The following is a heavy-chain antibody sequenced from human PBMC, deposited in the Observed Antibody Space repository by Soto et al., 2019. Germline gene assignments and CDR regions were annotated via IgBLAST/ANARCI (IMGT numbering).Heavy chain of an antibody. V-gene: IGHV3-15*07. CDR3: TTSSVPNYYYYGMDV. Sequence: ESGGGLVKPGGSLRLSCAASGFTFSNAWMNWVRQAPGKGLEWVGRIKSKTDGGTTDYAAPVKGRFTISRDDSKNTLYLQMNSLKTEDTAVYYCTTSSVPNYYYYGMDVWGQGTTVTVSS. J-gene: IGHJ6*02. D-gene: IGHD3-10*02. CDR2: IKSKTDGGTT. CDR1: GFTFSNAW.